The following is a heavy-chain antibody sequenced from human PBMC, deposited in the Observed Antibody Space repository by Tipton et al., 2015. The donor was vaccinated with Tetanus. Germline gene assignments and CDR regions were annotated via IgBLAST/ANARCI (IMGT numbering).Heavy chain of an antibody. CDR2: IDPSDSYT. Sequence: VQLVQSGAEVKKPGESLRISCKGSGYSFTSYWISWVRQMPGTGLEWMGRIDPSDSYTNYSTSLQGHVTISADKSISTAYLRWSRLKASDTAMYYCARLGLLPADGGIAAPNVDPWGQGTLVTVSS. J-gene: IGHJ5*02. D-gene: IGHD6-13*01. CDR1: GYSFTSYW. V-gene: IGHV5-10-1*01. CDR3: ARLGLLPADGGIAAPNVDP.